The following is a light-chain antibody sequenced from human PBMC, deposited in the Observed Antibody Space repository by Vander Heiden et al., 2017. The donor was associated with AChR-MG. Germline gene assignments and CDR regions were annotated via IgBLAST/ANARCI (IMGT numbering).Light chain of an antibody. CDR3: QQSYSTHL. V-gene: IGKV1-39*01. CDR2: SAS. Sequence: DIQMTQSPSSLSASVGDRVTITCRASQSIHTFLNWYQHKPGKAPKLLIYSASSLPSGVPSRFSGSGSGTDFTLTISSLQPEDFATYYCQQSYSTHLFGHGTKVDIK. J-gene: IGKJ3*01. CDR1: QSIHTF.